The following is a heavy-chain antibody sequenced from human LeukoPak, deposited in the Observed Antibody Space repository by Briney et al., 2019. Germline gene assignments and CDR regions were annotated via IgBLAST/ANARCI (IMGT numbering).Heavy chain of an antibody. D-gene: IGHD1-26*01. J-gene: IGHJ4*02. V-gene: IGHV3-74*01. Sequence: GGSLRLSCAASGFTFSSYLMHWVRQAPGKGLVWVSRIYTDGSFTSYEDSVRGRFTLSRHNAKNSLYLQMSTLRAEDTAVYYCIRGTVGAPGNDYWGQGTLVTVSS. CDR3: IRGTVGAPGNDY. CDR2: IYTDGSFT. CDR1: GFTFSSYL.